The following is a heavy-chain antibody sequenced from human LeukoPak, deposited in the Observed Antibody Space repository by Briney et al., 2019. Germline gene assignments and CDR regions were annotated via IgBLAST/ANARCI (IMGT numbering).Heavy chain of an antibody. CDR1: GGSINGYY. J-gene: IGHJ4*02. CDR3: ARHTGYNWNGFGY. D-gene: IGHD1-20*01. V-gene: IGHV4-38-2*02. CDR2: IYHSGST. Sequence: SETLSLTCTVSGGSINGYYWGWIRQPPGKGLEWIGSIYHSGSTYYNPSLKSRVTISVDTSKNQFSLKLSSVTAADTAVYYCARHTGYNWNGFGYWGQGTLVTVSS.